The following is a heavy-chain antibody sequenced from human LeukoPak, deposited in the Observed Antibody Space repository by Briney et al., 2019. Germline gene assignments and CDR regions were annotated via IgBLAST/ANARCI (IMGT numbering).Heavy chain of an antibody. CDR2: IGYSSRAR. CDR3: ARAYCSSTSCFG. V-gene: IGHV3-48*01. CDR1: GFTFSSYN. D-gene: IGHD2-2*01. J-gene: IGHJ4*02. Sequence: GGSLRLSCAASGFTFSSYNMNWVRQAPGKGLEWVSSIGYSSRARYYADSVKGRFTISRDNVKNSLYLQMDSLRAEDTAVYYCARAYCSSTSCFGWGQGTLVTVSS.